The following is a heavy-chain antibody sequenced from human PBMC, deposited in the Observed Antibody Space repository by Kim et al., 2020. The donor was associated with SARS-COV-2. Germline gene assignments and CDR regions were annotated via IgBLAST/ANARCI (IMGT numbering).Heavy chain of an antibody. CDR3: AKDIRDSYGSFDY. J-gene: IGHJ4*02. Sequence: GGSLRLSCAASGFTFGDYAMHWVRQAPGKGLEWVSGISWNSGSIGYADSVKGRFNISRDNAKNSLYLQMNSLRAEDTALYYCAKDIRDSYGSFDYWGQGTLVTVSS. D-gene: IGHD5-18*01. V-gene: IGHV3-9*01. CDR2: ISWNSGSI. CDR1: GFTFGDYA.